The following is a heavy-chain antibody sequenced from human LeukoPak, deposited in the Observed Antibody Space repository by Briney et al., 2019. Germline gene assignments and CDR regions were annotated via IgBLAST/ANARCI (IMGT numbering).Heavy chain of an antibody. CDR1: GGTFSSYA. J-gene: IGHJ1*01. CDR2: IIPIFGIA. Sequence: SVKVSYKASGGTFSSYAISWVRQAPGQGLEWMGRIIPIFGIANYAQKFQGRVTITADKSTSTAYMELSSLRSEDTAVYYCAREGEYTFQHWGQGTLVTVSS. D-gene: IGHD2/OR15-2a*01. CDR3: AREGEYTFQH. V-gene: IGHV1-69*04.